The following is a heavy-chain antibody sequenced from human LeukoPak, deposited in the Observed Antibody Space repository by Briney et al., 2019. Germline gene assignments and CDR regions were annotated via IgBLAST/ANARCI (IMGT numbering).Heavy chain of an antibody. Sequence: SETLSLTCTVSGGSISSDDYYWSWIRQPPGKGLEWIGYSYYTGSTNYNPSLKSRVTISVDTSKNQFSLKLSSVTAADTAVYYCAREGYSSGDHGYYDYWGQGTLVTVSS. V-gene: IGHV4-61*08. J-gene: IGHJ4*02. D-gene: IGHD5-18*01. CDR2: SYYTGST. CDR1: GGSISSDDYY. CDR3: AREGYSSGDHGYYDY.